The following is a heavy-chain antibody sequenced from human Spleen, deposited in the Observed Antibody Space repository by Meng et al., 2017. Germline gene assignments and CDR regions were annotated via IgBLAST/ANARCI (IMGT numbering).Heavy chain of an antibody. V-gene: IGHV4-34*01. CDR1: GGSFSGYY. D-gene: IGHD7-27*01. CDR3: ARRHNWGWVPIDY. J-gene: IGHJ4*02. Sequence: QVQVQQGGAGLLKPSETLSLTCAVYGGSFSGYYWSWIRQPPGKGLEWIGEINDSGLTNYYPSLKSRVTISIDTSNNHFSLKLSSVTAADTAVYYCARRHNWGWVPIDYWGQGTLVTVSS. CDR2: INDSGLT.